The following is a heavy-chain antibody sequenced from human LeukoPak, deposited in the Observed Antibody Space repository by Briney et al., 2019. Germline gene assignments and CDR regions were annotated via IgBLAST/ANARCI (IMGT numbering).Heavy chain of an antibody. CDR1: GFSFSSYD. CDR2: IGSGGDT. D-gene: IGHD6-19*01. Sequence: PGGSLRLSCAGSGFSFSSYDMLWVRQATGKGLEWVSAIGSGGDTYYAGSVKGRFTISRESAKNSFYLQMNSLSAGDTAVYSCARAVAGTDEIDSWGQGTLVTVSS. J-gene: IGHJ4*02. V-gene: IGHV3-13*01. CDR3: ARAVAGTDEIDS.